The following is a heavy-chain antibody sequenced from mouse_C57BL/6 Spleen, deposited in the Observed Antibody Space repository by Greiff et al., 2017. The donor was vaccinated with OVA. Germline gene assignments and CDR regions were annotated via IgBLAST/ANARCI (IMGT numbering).Heavy chain of an antibody. J-gene: IGHJ4*01. D-gene: IGHD1-1*01. V-gene: IGHV1-18*01. CDR1: GYTFTDYN. CDR2: INPNNGGT. Sequence: VQLKQSGPELVKPGASVKIPCKASGYTFTDYNMDWVKQSHGKSLEWIGDINPNNGGTIYNQKFKGKATLTVDKSSSTAYMELRSLTSEDTAVYYCARAGRDYYGSSYGDYAMDYWGQGTSVTVSS. CDR3: ARAGRDYYGSSYGDYAMDY.